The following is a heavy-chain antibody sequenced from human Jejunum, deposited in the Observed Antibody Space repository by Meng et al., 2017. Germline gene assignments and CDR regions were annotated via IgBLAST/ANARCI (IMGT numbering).Heavy chain of an antibody. J-gene: IGHJ3*02. Sequence: ESLKISCAASGFTFSSYWMHWVRQGPGKGLVYVSRLNSDGRTTIYADSVKGRFTISRDNAKNTLYLQMNSLRAEDTAVYYCASGRNWYAYDAFDIWGQGTMVTVSS. CDR2: LNSDGRTT. D-gene: IGHD1-20*01. CDR3: ASGRNWYAYDAFDI. CDR1: GFTFSSYW. V-gene: IGHV3-74*01.